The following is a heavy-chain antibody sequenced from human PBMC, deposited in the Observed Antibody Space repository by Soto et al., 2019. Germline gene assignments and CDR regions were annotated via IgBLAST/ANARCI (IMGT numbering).Heavy chain of an antibody. CDR1: GFSLGSSGMG. CDR3: VHTTTLI. D-gene: IGHD1-7*01. V-gene: IGHV2-5*02. J-gene: IGHJ4*02. Sequence: QITLKESGPTLVKPTQTLTLTCALSGFSLGSSGMGVGWVCQPPGKPMEWLALIYWDDVKHYSQSLKSRLTITKDTSKNQVVLTMTNMDPVDTATYYCVHTTTLIWGQGTLVTVSS. CDR2: IYWDDVK.